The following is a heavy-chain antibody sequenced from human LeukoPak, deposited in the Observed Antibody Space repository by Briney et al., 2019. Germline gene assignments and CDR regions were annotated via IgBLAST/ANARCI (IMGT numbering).Heavy chain of an antibody. CDR2: ISAYNGNT. D-gene: IGHD3-22*01. CDR3: ARHPPPTYYYDSSGYYYFDY. V-gene: IGHV1-18*01. Sequence: ASVKVSCKASGYTFTSYGISWVRQAPGQGLEWMGWISAYNGNTNYVQKLQGRVTMTTDTSTSTAYMELRSLRSDDTAVYYCARHPPPTYYYDSSGYYYFDYWGQGTLVTVSS. J-gene: IGHJ4*02. CDR1: GYTFTSYG.